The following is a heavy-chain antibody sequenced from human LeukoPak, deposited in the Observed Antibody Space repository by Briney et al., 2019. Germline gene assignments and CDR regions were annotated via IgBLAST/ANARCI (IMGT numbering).Heavy chain of an antibody. V-gene: IGHV3-30*04. CDR1: GFTISGDA. CDR3: ARATLDALDL. CDR2: ISFDGSYK. Sequence: PGGSLRLSCTASGFTISGDAMHCVRQAPAKGLQWVAHISFDGSYKYYADSVKGRFTISRDNSKNTLYLQMNSLRTDDTALFYCARATLDALDLWGPGTLVTVSS. J-gene: IGHJ3*01.